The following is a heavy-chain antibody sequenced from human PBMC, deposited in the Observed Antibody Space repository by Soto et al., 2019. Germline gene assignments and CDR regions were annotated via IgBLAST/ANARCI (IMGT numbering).Heavy chain of an antibody. CDR1: GGTFSSYA. CDR2: IIPIFGTA. D-gene: IGHD1-26*01. Sequence: SVKVSCKASGGTFSSYAISWVRQAPGQGLEWMGGIIPIFGTANYAQEFQGRVTITADESTSTAYMELSSLRSEDTAVYYCARVFGVGATTGYYYGMDVWGQGTTVTVSS. V-gene: IGHV1-69*13. J-gene: IGHJ6*02. CDR3: ARVFGVGATTGYYYGMDV.